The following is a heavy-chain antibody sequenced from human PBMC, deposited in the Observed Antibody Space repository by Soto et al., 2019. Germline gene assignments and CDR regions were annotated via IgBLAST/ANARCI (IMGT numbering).Heavy chain of an antibody. Sequence: PGGSLRLFCAASGFTFSSYGMHWVRQAPGKGLEWVAVISYDGSNKYYADSVKGRFTISRDNSKNTLYLQMNSLRAEDTAVYYCAKAHQNYYYDSSGYYDYWGQGTLVTVSS. CDR1: GFTFSSYG. V-gene: IGHV3-30*18. D-gene: IGHD3-22*01. CDR2: ISYDGSNK. J-gene: IGHJ4*02. CDR3: AKAHQNYYYDSSGYYDY.